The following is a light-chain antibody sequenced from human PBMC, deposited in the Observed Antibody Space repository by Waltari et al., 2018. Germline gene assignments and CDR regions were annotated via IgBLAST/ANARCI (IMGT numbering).Light chain of an antibody. CDR3: QQYNYWLPEIT. CDR2: GAS. J-gene: IGKJ3*01. CDR1: QSISSN. V-gene: IGKV3-15*01. Sequence: EIVLTQSPATLSVSPGERVTLSCRASQSISSNLAWFQHKPGQAPRLLIYGASTRATGIPARISGSGSGTEFSLTISSLQSEDFAIYYCQQYNYWLPEITFGPGTKVEIK.